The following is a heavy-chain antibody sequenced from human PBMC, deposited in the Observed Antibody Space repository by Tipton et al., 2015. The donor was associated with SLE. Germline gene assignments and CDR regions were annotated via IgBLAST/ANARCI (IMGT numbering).Heavy chain of an antibody. J-gene: IGHJ6*03. D-gene: IGHD2-15*01. CDR3: VKSVVVVSPRDYYYYMDV. Sequence: TLSLTCTVSGGSISSSSFYWGWIRQPSEKGLEWIGYLSYSGSTNYNPSLESRVTLSVDMSKNQFSLRLSSVTAADTGVYYCVKSVVVVSPRDYYYYMDVWGKGTTVTVSS. CDR1: GGSISSSSFY. CDR2: LSYSGST. V-gene: IGHV4-61*05.